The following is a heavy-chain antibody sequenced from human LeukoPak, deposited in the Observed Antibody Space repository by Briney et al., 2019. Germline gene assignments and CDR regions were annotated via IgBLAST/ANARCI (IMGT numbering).Heavy chain of an antibody. Sequence: SETLSLTCTVSGGSISSYYWSWLLQPPGKGLEWIGYTYYSGSTNYNPSLKSRVTISVDTSKNQFSLKLSSVTAADTAVYYCARSGDSSGYYLFDYWGQGTLVSVSS. J-gene: IGHJ4*02. CDR3: ARSGDSSGYYLFDY. CDR1: GGSISSYY. CDR2: TYYSGST. D-gene: IGHD3-22*01. V-gene: IGHV4-59*01.